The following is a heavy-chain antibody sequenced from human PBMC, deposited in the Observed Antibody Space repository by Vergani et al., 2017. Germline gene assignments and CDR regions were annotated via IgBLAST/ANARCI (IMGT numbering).Heavy chain of an antibody. V-gene: IGHV5-51*01. CDR2: IYPADSDT. CDR3: ARHTTYTDS. D-gene: IGHD1-1*01. J-gene: IGHJ4*02. CDR1: EYSFGNYW. Sequence: EVELVQSGPELGKPGGSRRISGRGSEYSFGNYWTGWVRQMPGKGLDWMGIIYPADSDTRYSPSFQGQVTISADKSISTAFLQWDSLKASDTALYYCARHTTYTDSWGQGTLVTVSS.